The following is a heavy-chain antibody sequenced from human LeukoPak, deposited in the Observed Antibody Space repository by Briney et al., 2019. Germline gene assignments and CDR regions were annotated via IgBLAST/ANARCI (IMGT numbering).Heavy chain of an antibody. V-gene: IGHV4-59*01. D-gene: IGHD6-19*01. J-gene: IGHJ4*02. CDR2: IYYSGNT. CDR1: GGSISSYY. Sequence: PSETLSLTCTVSGGSISSYYWSWIRQPPGKGLEWIGYIYYSGNTNYNPSLKSRVTISVDTSKNQFSLKLSSVTAADTAVYYCARDASKYSSGWYVYWGQGTLVTVSS. CDR3: ARDASKYSSGWYVY.